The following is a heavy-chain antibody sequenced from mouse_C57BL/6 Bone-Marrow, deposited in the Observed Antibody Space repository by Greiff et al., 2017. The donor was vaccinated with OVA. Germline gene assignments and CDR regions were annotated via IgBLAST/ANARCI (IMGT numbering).Heavy chain of an antibody. CDR1: GFTFNTYA. V-gene: IGHV10-3*01. J-gene: IGHJ1*03. CDR2: IRSKSSNYAT. Sequence: EPGGGLVQPKGSLKLSCAASGFTFNTYAMHWVRQAPGKGLEWVARIRSKSSNYATYYADSVKDRFTISRDDSQSMLYLQMNNLKTEDTAMYYCVRGHYGSSYWYFDVWGTGTTVTVSS. D-gene: IGHD1-1*01. CDR3: VRGHYGSSYWYFDV.